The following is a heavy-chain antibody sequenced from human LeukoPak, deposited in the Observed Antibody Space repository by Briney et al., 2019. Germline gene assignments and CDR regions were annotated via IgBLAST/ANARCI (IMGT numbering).Heavy chain of an antibody. CDR2: ICTYNSDT. CDR1: GYTFTTHG. V-gene: IGHV1-18*01. Sequence: ASVTVSSTRSGYTFTTHGIRWVRQGPGQGVEWMGWICTYNSDTDYTQKFQGRVTISTDTATSTDYMEMRRVRADDTGVSFSVGGGGYYFWSGYNYFDQWGQGTLVTVSS. J-gene: IGHJ4*02. CDR3: VGGGGYYFWSGYNYFDQ. D-gene: IGHD3-3*01.